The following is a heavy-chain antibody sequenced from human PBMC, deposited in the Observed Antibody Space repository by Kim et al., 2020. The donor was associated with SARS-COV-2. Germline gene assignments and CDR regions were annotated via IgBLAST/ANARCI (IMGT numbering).Heavy chain of an antibody. Sequence: GGSLRLSCATSGFTFENYVIHWVRQSPGKGLEWLSLISGDGTDIRYAASVRGRFTVSKDNSKNSLYLQMITLTTEDTAFYFCAKESGNFGDPGGYHHSWGQGALVTVS. V-gene: IGHV3-43*02. CDR3: AKESGNFGDPGGYHHS. D-gene: IGHD4-17*01. J-gene: IGHJ4*02. CDR1: GFTFENYV. CDR2: ISGDGTDI.